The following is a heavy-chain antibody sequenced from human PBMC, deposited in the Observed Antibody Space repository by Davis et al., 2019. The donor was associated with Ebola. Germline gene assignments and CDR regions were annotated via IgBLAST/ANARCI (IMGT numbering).Heavy chain of an antibody. J-gene: IGHJ5*02. CDR1: GGSISSGDYY. CDR3: ARRRYFDKGYWFDP. CDR2: IYYSGST. Sequence: MPSETLSLTCTVSGGSISSGDYYWSWIRQPPGKGLEWIGYIYYSGSTYYNPSLKSRVTISVDTSKNQFSLKLSSVTAADTAVYYCARRRYFDKGYWFDPWGQGTLVTVSS. V-gene: IGHV4-30-4*01. D-gene: IGHD3-9*01.